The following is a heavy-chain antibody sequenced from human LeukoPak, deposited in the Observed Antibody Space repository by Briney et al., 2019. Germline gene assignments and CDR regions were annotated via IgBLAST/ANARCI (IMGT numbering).Heavy chain of an antibody. D-gene: IGHD6-19*01. V-gene: IGHV3-23*01. J-gene: IGHJ6*02. CDR2: ISGSGGST. Sequence: GGSLRLSCAASGFTFSSYAMSWVRQAPGKGLEWVSAISGSGGSTYYADSVKGRFTISRDNSKNTLYLQMNSLRAEDTAVYYCARDRGRWLVPLNYYYYGMDVWGQGTTVTVSS. CDR1: GFTFSSYA. CDR3: ARDRGRWLVPLNYYYYGMDV.